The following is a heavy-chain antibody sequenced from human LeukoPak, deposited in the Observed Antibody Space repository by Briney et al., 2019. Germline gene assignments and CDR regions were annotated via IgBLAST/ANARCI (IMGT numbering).Heavy chain of an antibody. Sequence: SETLSLTCTVSGGSVSSVGYYWSWIHQHPGKGLEWIGNIYHSGNTHYKPSLKSRLTISVDTSKNQFSLKLSSVTAADTAVYYCARDRGSGWRYFDYWGQGTLVTVSS. CDR3: ARDRGSGWRYFDY. V-gene: IGHV4-31*03. CDR2: IYHSGNT. D-gene: IGHD3-22*01. CDR1: GGSVSSVGYY. J-gene: IGHJ4*02.